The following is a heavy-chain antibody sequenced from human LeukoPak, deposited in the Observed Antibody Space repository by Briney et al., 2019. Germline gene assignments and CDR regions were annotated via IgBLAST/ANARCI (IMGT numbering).Heavy chain of an antibody. V-gene: IGHV3-30*02. CDR2: IRYDGSNK. CDR3: AKDSRYYYDSSGSSLFDY. CDR1: GFTFSSYG. D-gene: IGHD3-22*01. J-gene: IGHJ4*02. Sequence: GGSLRLSCAASGFTFSSYGMHWVRQAPGKGLEWVAFIRYDGSNKYYADSVKGRFTISRDNSKNTLYLQMNSLRAEDTAVYYCAKDSRYYYDSSGSSLFDYWDQGTLVTVSS.